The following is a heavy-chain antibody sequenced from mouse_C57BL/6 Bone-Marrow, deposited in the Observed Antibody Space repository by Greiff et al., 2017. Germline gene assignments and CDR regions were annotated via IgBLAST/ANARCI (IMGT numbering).Heavy chain of an antibody. V-gene: IGHV1-19*01. CDR3: ARNLYGSSPYWYFDV. Sequence: EVKLVESGPVLVKPGASVKMSCKASGYTFTDYYMNWVKQSHGKSLEWIGVINTYNGGTSYNQKFKGKATLTVDKSSSTAYMELNSLTSEDSAVYYCARNLYGSSPYWYFDVWGTGTTVTVSS. CDR1: GYTFTDYY. J-gene: IGHJ1*03. D-gene: IGHD1-1*01. CDR2: INTYNGGT.